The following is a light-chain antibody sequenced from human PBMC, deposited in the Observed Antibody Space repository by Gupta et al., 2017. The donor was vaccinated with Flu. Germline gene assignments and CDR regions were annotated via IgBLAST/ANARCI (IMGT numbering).Light chain of an antibody. J-gene: IGKJ2*01. CDR3: QHYGNSLYT. CDR2: AAS. V-gene: IGKV3-20*01. Sequence: IVLTQSPGTLSLSPGERATLSCRASQSISSTYVAWYQQKPGQAPSLLIYAASSRATGIPDRFSASGSGTDFTLTISRLEPEDFAVYYCQHYGNSLYTFGQGTKVEIK. CDR1: QSISSTY.